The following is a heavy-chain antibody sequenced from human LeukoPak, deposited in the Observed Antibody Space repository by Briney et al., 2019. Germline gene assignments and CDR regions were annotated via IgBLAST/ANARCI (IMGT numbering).Heavy chain of an antibody. CDR2: IIPIFGTA. CDR3: ARSDSQYYYDSSGYLDY. J-gene: IGHJ4*02. CDR1: GGTFSSCA. V-gene: IGHV1-69*13. Sequence: GASVKVSCKASGGTFSSCAISWVRQAPGQGLEWMGGIIPIFGTANYAQKFQGRVTITADESTSTAYMELSSLRSEDTAVYYCARSDSQYYYDSSGYLDYWGQGTLVTVSS. D-gene: IGHD3-22*01.